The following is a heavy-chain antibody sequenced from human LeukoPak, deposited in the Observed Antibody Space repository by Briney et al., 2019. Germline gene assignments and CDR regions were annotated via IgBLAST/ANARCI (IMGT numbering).Heavy chain of an antibody. CDR1: GGTFSSYA. CDR3: AAQYYYDSSGYSAGYYGMDV. Sequence: SVKVSCKASGGTFSSYAISWVRQAPGQGLEWMGGIIPIFGTANYAQKFQGRVTITADKSTSTAYMELSSLRSEDTAVYYCAAQYYYDSSGYSAGYYGMDVWGQGTTVTVSS. V-gene: IGHV1-69*06. CDR2: IIPIFGTA. D-gene: IGHD3-22*01. J-gene: IGHJ6*02.